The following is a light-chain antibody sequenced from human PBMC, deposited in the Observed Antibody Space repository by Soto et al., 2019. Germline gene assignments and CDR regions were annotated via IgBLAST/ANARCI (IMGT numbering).Light chain of an antibody. V-gene: IGKV1-33*01. J-gene: IGKJ3*01. Sequence: DIQMTQSPSSLSASVGDRVTITCQASQDIGHYLNWYQQKPWKAPKLLIYDAFNLETGVPSRFSGSKSGTDFTFTISSLHPEDVATYYCQQYDNDIQFTFGPATKVALK. CDR3: QQYDNDIQFT. CDR2: DAF. CDR1: QDIGHY.